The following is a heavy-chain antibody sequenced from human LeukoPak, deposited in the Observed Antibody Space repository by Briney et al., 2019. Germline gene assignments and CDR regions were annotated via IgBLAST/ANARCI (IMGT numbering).Heavy chain of an antibody. V-gene: IGHV4-30-4*01. D-gene: IGHD4-17*01. Sequence: LRLSCAASGFTFSSYAMSWIRQPPGKGLEWIGYIYYSGSTYYNPSLKSRVTISVDTSKNQFSLKLSSVTAADTAVYCCARGRDDYGDFLDYWGQGTLVTVSS. CDR1: GFTFSSYA. CDR3: ARGRDDYGDFLDY. J-gene: IGHJ4*02. CDR2: IYYSGST.